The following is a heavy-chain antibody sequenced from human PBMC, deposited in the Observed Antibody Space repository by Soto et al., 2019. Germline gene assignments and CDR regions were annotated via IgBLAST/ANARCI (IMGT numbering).Heavy chain of an antibody. V-gene: IGHV4-30-4*01. J-gene: IGHJ6*02. Sequence: QVQLQESGPGLVKPSQTLSLTCTVSGGSISSGDYYWSWIRQPPGKGLEWIGYIYYSGSTYYNPSLKSRVTISVDTSKNQFSLKLSSVTAADTAVYYCARDKNPPDYYYYGMDVWGQGTTVTVSS. CDR3: ARDKNPPDYYYYGMDV. CDR1: GGSISSGDYY. CDR2: IYYSGST.